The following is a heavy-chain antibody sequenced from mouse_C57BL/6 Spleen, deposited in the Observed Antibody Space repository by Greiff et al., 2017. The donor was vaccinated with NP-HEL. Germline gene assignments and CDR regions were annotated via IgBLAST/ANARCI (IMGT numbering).Heavy chain of an antibody. V-gene: IGHV5-16*01. CDR1: GFTFSDYY. J-gene: IGHJ3*01. CDR3: AREDYGSSYLFAY. D-gene: IGHD1-1*01. Sequence: EVQVVESEGGLVQPGSSMKLSCTASGFTFSDYYMAWVRQVPEKGLEWVANINYDGSSTYYLDSLKSRFIISRDNAKNILYLQMSSLKSEDTATYYSAREDYGSSYLFAYWGQGTLVTVSA. CDR2: INYDGSST.